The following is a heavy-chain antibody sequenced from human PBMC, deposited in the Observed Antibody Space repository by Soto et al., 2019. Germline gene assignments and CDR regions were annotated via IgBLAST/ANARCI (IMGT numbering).Heavy chain of an antibody. V-gene: IGHV4-31*03. CDR1: GGSISSGGYY. CDR3: ARGGGEIAAAANWFDP. D-gene: IGHD6-13*01. J-gene: IGHJ5*02. Sequence: QVQLQESGPGLVKPSQTLSLTCTVSGGSISSGGYYWSWIRQHPGKGLEWIGYIYYSGSTYYNPSLKSRVTISVDTSKNQFSLKLSSVTAADTAVYYCARGGGEIAAAANWFDPWGQGTLITVSS. CDR2: IYYSGST.